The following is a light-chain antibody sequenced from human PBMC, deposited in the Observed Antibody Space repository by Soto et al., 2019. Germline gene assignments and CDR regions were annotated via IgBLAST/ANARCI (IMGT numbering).Light chain of an antibody. J-gene: IGLJ3*02. CDR3: QTWGTGFWV. CDR1: SGHSRYA. CDR2: LNSDGSH. Sequence: QPVLTQSPSASASLGASVKLTCTLSSGHSRYAIAWHQQQPEKGPRFLMKLNSDGSHGKGDGIPDRFSGSSSGAERYLTISSLQSEDEADYYCQTWGTGFWVFGGGTKVTVL. V-gene: IGLV4-69*01.